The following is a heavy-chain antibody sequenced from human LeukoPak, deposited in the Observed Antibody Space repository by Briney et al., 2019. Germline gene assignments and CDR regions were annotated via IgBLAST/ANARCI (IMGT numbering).Heavy chain of an antibody. CDR1: GFIFSNYA. CDR3: ARSNQADDY. V-gene: IGHV3-23*01. J-gene: IGHJ4*02. Sequence: GGSLRLSCAASGFIFSNYAMSWVRQAPGKGLEWVSVISGSGDDTYYADSVKGRFTISRDTSKNTLYLQMDSLRAEDTGVYYCARSNQADDYWGQGTLVTVSS. D-gene: IGHD1-14*01. CDR2: ISGSGDDT.